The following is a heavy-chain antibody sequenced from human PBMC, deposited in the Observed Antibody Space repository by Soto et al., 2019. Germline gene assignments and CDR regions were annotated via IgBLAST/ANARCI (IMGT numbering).Heavy chain of an antibody. CDR3: AKEGIAAAGLHFDY. J-gene: IGHJ4*02. D-gene: IGHD6-13*01. Sequence: QVQLVQSGAEVKKPGSSVKVSCKASGGTFSSSAISWVRQSPGQGLEWMGGIIPIFGTANYAQKFQGRVTITADEATSTAYMELSSLRYEDTAVYYCAKEGIAAAGLHFDYWGQGTLDTVSS. CDR1: GGTFSSSA. V-gene: IGHV1-69*01. CDR2: IIPIFGTA.